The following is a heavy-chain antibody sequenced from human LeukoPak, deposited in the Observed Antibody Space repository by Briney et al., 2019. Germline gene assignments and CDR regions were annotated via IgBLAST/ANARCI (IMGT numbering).Heavy chain of an antibody. CDR3: ARLVLLWFGRRIWYFDH. J-gene: IGHJ4*02. V-gene: IGHV4-34*01. D-gene: IGHD3-10*01. Sequence: SETLSLTCAVYGGSFSGYYWSWIRQPPGKGLEWIGEINHSGSTNYNPSLKSRVTISVDTSKNQFSLKLSSVTAADTAVYYCARLVLLWFGRRIWYFDHWGQGTLVTVSS. CDR1: GGSFSGYY. CDR2: INHSGST.